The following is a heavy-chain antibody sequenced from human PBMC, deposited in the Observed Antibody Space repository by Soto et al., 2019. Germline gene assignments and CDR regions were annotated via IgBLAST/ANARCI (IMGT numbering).Heavy chain of an antibody. CDR3: ARYIPGVRYYVIDV. D-gene: IGHD2-2*01. V-gene: IGHV3-23*01. CDR2: IGESGTPT. J-gene: IGHJ6*01. CDR1: EFTFSSYA. Sequence: PGGSLRLSCAASEFTFSSYAMKWVRQAPGKGLEWVSLIGESGTPTYYADSVKGRFTISRDNSGNTLFLEMYSLRAEDTAVYYCARYIPGVRYYVIDVSRQGTTVPVSS.